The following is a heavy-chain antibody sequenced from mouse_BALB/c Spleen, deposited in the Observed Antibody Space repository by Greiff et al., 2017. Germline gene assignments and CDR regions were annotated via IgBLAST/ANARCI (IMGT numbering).Heavy chain of an antibody. D-gene: IGHD2-3*01. CDR1: GYTFTSYV. CDR3: ARGGYYEDFDV. CDR2: INPYNDGT. J-gene: IGHJ1*01. V-gene: IGHV1-14*01. Sequence: EVQLQQSGPELVKPGASVKMSCKASGYTFTSYVMHWVKQKPGQGLEWIGYINPYNDGTKYNEKFKGKATLTSDKSSSTAFMELSSLTSEDSAVYYCARGGYYEDFDVWGAGTTVTVSS.